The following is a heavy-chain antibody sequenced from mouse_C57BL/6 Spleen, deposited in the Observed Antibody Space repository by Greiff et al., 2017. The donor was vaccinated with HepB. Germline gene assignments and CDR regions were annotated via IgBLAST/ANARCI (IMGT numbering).Heavy chain of an antibody. CDR1: GFTFSDYY. V-gene: IGHV5-16*01. D-gene: IGHD2-1*01. CDR2: INYDGSST. CDR3: AREGYGNYGYFDY. Sequence: VQLKESEGGLVQPGSSMKLSCTASGFTFSDYYMAWVRQVPEKGLEWVANINYDGSSTYYLDSLKSRFIISRDNAKNILYLQMSSLKSEDTATYYCAREGYGNYGYFDYWGQGTTLTVSS. J-gene: IGHJ2*01.